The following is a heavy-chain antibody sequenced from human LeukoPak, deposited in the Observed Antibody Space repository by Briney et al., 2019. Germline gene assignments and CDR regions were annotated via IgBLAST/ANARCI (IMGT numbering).Heavy chain of an antibody. D-gene: IGHD3-16*02. V-gene: IGHV3-66*01. J-gene: IGHJ4*02. CDR2: IYSGGST. CDR3: ARAYDYVWGSYRQGFDY. Sequence: PGGSLRLSCTVPGFTVSSNSMSWVRQAPGKGLEWVSVIYSGGSTYYADSVKGRFTISRDNSKNTLYLQMNSLRAEDTAVYYCARAYDYVWGSYRQGFDYWGQGTLVTVSS. CDR1: GFTVSSNS.